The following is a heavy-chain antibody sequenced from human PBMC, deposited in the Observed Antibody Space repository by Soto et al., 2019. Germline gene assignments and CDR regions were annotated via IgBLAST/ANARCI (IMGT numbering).Heavy chain of an antibody. CDR3: AIESAVAALDP. Sequence: QVQLEQSVAEVKKPGASVKVSCKASGYTFTSYGISWVRQAPGQGLEWMGWISAYNGNTYYAQKLQGRVTMTTDTSMSIAYMELRRLRSDDTAVYYCAIESAVAALDPWGQGNLVTVPS. J-gene: IGHJ5*02. CDR2: ISAYNGNT. V-gene: IGHV1-18*01. D-gene: IGHD6-19*01. CDR1: GYTFTSYG.